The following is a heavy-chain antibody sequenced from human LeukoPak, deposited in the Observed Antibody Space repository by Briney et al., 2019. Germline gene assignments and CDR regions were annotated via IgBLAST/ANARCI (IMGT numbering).Heavy chain of an antibody. D-gene: IGHD5-12*01. Sequence: GGSLRLSCAASGLTFSGYHMNWVRQAPGKGLEWVSYISIISSTIYYADSVKGRFTISRDDAKNSVYLQMNSLRAEDTAVYYCARTYERDLDSWGQGTLVTVSS. CDR2: ISIISSTI. CDR1: GLTFSGYH. CDR3: ARTYERDLDS. J-gene: IGHJ4*02. V-gene: IGHV3-48*01.